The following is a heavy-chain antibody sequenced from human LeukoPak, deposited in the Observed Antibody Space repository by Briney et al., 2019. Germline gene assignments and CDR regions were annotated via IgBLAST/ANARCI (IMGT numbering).Heavy chain of an antibody. CDR3: AREGSQGSGSYFGY. Sequence: GGSLRLSCAASGFTVSSNYMSWVRQARGKGLEWVSVIYRDGSTYNADSVKGRFTVSRDNSRNTLYLQMNSLRAEDTAVYYCAREGSQGSGSYFGYWGQGTLVTVSS. CDR1: GFTVSSNY. D-gene: IGHD3-10*01. CDR2: IYRDGST. J-gene: IGHJ4*02. V-gene: IGHV3-66*01.